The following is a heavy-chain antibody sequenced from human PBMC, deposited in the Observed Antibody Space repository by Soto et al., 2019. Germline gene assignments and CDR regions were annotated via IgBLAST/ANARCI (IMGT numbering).Heavy chain of an antibody. CDR1: GGSISSYY. CDR3: ARDLGEAVAGKNIYYYGMDV. CDR2: IYYSGST. D-gene: IGHD6-19*01. J-gene: IGHJ6*02. Sequence: SEALSLTCTVSGGSISSYYWIWIRQPPGKGLEWIGYIYYSGSTNYNPSLKSRVTISVDTSKNQFSLKLSSVTAEDTAVYYCARDLGEAVAGKNIYYYGMDVWGQGTTVTVSS. V-gene: IGHV4-59*01.